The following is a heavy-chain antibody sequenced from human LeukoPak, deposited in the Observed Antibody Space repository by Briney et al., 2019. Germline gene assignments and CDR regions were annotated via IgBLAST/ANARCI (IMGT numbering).Heavy chain of an antibody. Sequence: PGGSLRLSCAAYGFTFSSYAMHWVRQAPGKGLEWVAVISYDGSNKYYADSVKGRFTISRDNSKNTLYLQMNSLRAEDTAVYYCARDWAKYDSSGNYWGQGTLVTVSS. J-gene: IGHJ4*02. D-gene: IGHD3-22*01. CDR1: GFTFSSYA. CDR2: ISYDGSNK. CDR3: ARDWAKYDSSGNY. V-gene: IGHV3-30*04.